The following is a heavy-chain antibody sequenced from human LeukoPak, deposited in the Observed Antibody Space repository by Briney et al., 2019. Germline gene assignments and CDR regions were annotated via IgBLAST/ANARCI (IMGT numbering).Heavy chain of an antibody. Sequence: PGGSLRLSCAASGFTFSSYSMNWVRQAPGKGLEWVSSISSSSSYIYYADSVKGRFTISGDNSKNTLYLQMNSLRAEDTAVYYCAKGQDYYDSSGPDAFDIWGQGTMVTVSS. V-gene: IGHV3-21*04. CDR2: ISSSSSYI. D-gene: IGHD3-22*01. J-gene: IGHJ3*02. CDR1: GFTFSSYS. CDR3: AKGQDYYDSSGPDAFDI.